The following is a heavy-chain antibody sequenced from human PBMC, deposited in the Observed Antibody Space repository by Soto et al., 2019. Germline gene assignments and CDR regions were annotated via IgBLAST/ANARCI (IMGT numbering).Heavy chain of an antibody. CDR3: ARIGLRSDYFDY. CDR1: GGSVSSGSYY. V-gene: IGHV4-61*01. Sequence: TLSLTCTVSGGSVSSGSYYWSWIRQPPGKGLEWIGYIYYSGTTNYNPPLKSRDTISVDTSKNQFSLKLSSVTAADTAVYYCARIGLRSDYFDYWGQGTLVTVSS. D-gene: IGHD2-8*01. CDR2: IYYSGTT. J-gene: IGHJ4*02.